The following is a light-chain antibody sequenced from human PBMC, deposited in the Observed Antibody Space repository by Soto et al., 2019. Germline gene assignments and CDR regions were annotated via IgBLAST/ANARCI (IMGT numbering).Light chain of an antibody. CDR1: QGISSA. V-gene: IGKV1-13*02. CDR2: DAS. J-gene: IGKJ4*01. CDR3: QQFNGYPLT. Sequence: AILLTQSPSSLSASVGDRVTITCRASQGISSALAWYQQKPGKGPKLLIYDASNLESGVPSRFSGSGSGTDFTLTISSLQPEDFATYYCQQFNGYPLTFGGGTKVEIK.